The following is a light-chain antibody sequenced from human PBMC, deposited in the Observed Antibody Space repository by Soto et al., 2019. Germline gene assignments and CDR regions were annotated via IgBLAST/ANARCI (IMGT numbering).Light chain of an antibody. Sequence: DIQMTQSPSTLSASVGDRVTITCRASQSISSWLAWYQQKPGKAPKLLIYKASSLESGVPSRFIGSGSGTEFTLTISSLQPDDVATYYCQRYNSYPYTFGQGTKLEIK. CDR3: QRYNSYPYT. CDR2: KAS. J-gene: IGKJ2*01. CDR1: QSISSW. V-gene: IGKV1-5*03.